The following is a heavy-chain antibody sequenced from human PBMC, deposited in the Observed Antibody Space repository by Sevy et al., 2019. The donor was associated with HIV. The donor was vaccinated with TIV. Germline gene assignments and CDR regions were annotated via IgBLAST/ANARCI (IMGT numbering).Heavy chain of an antibody. Sequence: SETLSLTCTVSRGSISGYYWSWIRQPPGKGLEWIGYIYYSGTTNYIPSLKSRVTISVDTSKNQFSLKLSSVTAADTAVYYCARRSSSGWSYFDYWGQGTLVTVSS. J-gene: IGHJ4*02. D-gene: IGHD6-19*01. CDR2: IYYSGTT. CDR1: RGSISGYY. CDR3: ARRSSSGWSYFDY. V-gene: IGHV4-59*01.